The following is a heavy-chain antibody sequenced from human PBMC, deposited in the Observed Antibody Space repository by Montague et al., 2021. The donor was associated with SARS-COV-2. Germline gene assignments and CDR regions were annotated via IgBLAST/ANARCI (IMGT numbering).Heavy chain of an antibody. D-gene: IGHD4-23*01. Sequence: SLRLSCAASGFTFDDYGMSWVRQVPGEGLEWVSGINRNGGDTGYGDSVKGRFTISRDNAKNSLYLQISILRAEDTALYYCARWDPQTLTLIGLRGKSANDFWSQGTLVTVSS. CDR3: ARWDPQTLTLIGLRGKSANDF. V-gene: IGHV3-20*04. CDR2: INRNGGDT. CDR1: GFTFDDYG. J-gene: IGHJ4*02.